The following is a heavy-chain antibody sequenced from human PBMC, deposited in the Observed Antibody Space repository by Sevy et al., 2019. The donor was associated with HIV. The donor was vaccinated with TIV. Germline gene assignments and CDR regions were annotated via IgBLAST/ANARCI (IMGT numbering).Heavy chain of an antibody. CDR1: GFTLSSYG. CDR2: IRYDGSNK. V-gene: IGHV3-33*01. J-gene: IGHJ6*02. CDR3: ARDRLGITISAEWGGGMDV. D-gene: IGHD3-3*01. Sequence: GGSLRLSCAASGFTLSSYGMHWVRQAPGKGLEWVAVIRYDGSNKYYAHSVKGRFTISRDNSKNTPYLQMNSLRAEDTAVYYCARDRLGITISAEWGGGMDVWGQGTTVTVSS.